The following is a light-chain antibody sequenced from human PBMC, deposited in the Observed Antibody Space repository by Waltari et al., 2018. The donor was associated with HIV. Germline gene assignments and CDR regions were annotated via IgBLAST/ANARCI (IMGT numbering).Light chain of an antibody. CDR3: LSADTSGTYV. CDR1: ASPHPS. J-gene: IGLJ1*01. Sequence: SSELTQPPSVSVSPGPTARITCSGDASPHPSPHWFQQKPGQSPVVVIHKNTERPSGIPERFSASRSGTTVTLTITGVQTDDEADYYCLSADTSGTYVFGPGTTVTVL. CDR2: KNT. V-gene: IGLV3-25*03.